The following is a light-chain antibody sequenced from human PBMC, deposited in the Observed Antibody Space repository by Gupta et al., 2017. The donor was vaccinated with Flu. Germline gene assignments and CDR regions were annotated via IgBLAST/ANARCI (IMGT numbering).Light chain of an antibody. V-gene: IGLV2-11*01. Sequence: TISCTGTSSDVGSDDLISWYQRHPNKAHKLIIHDVTRRPAGISGRFSGPKSGNTASLTIFGLQTEDEADYYSCSDAGRNNTVFGTGTKVTV. CDR2: DVT. J-gene: IGLJ1*01. CDR3: CSDAGRNNTV. CDR1: SSDVGSDDL.